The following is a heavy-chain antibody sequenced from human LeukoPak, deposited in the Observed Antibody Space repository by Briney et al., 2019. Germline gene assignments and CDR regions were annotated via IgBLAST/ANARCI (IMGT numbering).Heavy chain of an antibody. V-gene: IGHV4-39*01. CDR3: ARHGSASGWYRSHFDY. CDR2: IYYSGST. J-gene: IGHJ4*02. CDR1: GGSISSSSYY. Sequence: SETLSLTCTVSGGSISSSSYYWGWIRQPPGKGLEWIGSIYYSGSTYYSPSLKSRVTMSVDTSRNQFSLKLSSVTAADTAVYYCARHGSASGWYRSHFDYWGQGTLVTVSS. D-gene: IGHD6-19*01.